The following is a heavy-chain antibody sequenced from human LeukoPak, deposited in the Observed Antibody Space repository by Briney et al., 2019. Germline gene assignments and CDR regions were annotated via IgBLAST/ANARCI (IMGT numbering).Heavy chain of an antibody. CDR2: ISSSSSYI. D-gene: IGHD1-20*01. V-gene: IGHV3-21*01. CDR1: GFSFSSYG. CDR3: ARDVNWNYFDY. J-gene: IGHJ4*02. Sequence: GGSLRLSCAGSGFSFSSYGMHWVRQAPGKGLEWVSSISSSSSYIYYADSVKGRFTISRDNAKNSLYLQMNSLRAEDTAVYYCARDVNWNYFDYWGQGTLVTVSS.